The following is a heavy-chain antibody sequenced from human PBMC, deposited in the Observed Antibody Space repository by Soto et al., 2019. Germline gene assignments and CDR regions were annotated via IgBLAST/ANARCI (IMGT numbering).Heavy chain of an antibody. D-gene: IGHD3-10*01. J-gene: IGHJ5*02. CDR1: GYTFTNHY. CDR2: INPSGGAT. V-gene: IGHV1-46*01. Sequence: ASVKVSCKASGYTFTNHYMHWVRQAPGQGLEWVGTINPSGGATGYAQKFQGRVTMTRDTSTSTVYMELRSLTSEDTAVYYCAREGSASGSFPDPWGQGTLVTVSS. CDR3: AREGSASGSFPDP.